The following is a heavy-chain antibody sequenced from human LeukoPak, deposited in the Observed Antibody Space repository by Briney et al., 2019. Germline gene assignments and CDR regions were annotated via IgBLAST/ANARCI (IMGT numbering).Heavy chain of an antibody. D-gene: IGHD3-9*01. Sequence: SETLSLTCTVSGGSISSSSYYWGWFRQPPGKGLEWSGSIYYSGSTYYNPSLKSRVTISVDTSKNQFSLKLSSVTAADTAVYYCARHLTGYQSSYYFDYWGQEPWSPSP. CDR2: IYYSGST. V-gene: IGHV4-39*01. CDR3: ARHLTGYQSSYYFDY. CDR1: GGSISSSSYY. J-gene: IGHJ4*01.